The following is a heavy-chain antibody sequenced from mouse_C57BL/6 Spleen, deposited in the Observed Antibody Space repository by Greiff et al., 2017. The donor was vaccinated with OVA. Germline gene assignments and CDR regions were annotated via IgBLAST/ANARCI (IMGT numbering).Heavy chain of an antibody. CDR3: ARIANDYTFAY. D-gene: IGHD2-4*01. J-gene: IGHJ3*01. CDR2: IWWDDDK. CDR1: GFSLSTFGMG. Sequence: QVTLKVCGPGILQPSQTLSLTCSFSGFSLSTFGMGVGWIRQPSGKGLEWLAHIWWDDDKYYNPALKSRHTISKDTSKKQVFLQIAHVDTADTATYYCARIANDYTFAYWGQGTPVTVSA. V-gene: IGHV8-8*01.